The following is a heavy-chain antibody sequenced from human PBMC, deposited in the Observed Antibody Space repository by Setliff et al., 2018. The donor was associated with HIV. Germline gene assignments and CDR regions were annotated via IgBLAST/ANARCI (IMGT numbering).Heavy chain of an antibody. V-gene: IGHV1-18*01. CDR2: ISAYNGNT. CDR3: ARDSEWGSYIFWTFDI. CDR1: GYTFTSYG. Sequence: PRASVKVSCKASGYTFTSYGISWVRQAPGQGLEWMGWISAYNGNTNYAQKLQGRVTMTTDTSTSTAYMELRSLRSDDTAVYYCARDSEWGSYIFWTFDIWGQGTMVTVSS. D-gene: IGHD1-26*01. J-gene: IGHJ3*02.